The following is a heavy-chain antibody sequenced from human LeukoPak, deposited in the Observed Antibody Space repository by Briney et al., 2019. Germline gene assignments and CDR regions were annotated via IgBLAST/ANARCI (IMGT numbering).Heavy chain of an antibody. J-gene: IGHJ3*01. V-gene: IGHV3-30*02. CDR1: GFTFSSYG. Sequence: PGGSLRLSCAASGFTFSSYGMHWVRQAPGKGLEWVAFIRYDGSNKYYADSVKGRFTISRDNFKNTVFLRMNSLRAEDTAVYYCAKVVLLLTASDAFDFWGQGTKVTVSS. CDR3: AKVVLLLTASDAFDF. CDR2: IRYDGSNK. D-gene: IGHD2-21*02.